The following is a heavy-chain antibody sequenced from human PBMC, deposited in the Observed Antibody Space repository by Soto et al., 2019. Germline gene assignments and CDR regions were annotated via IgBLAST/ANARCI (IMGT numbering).Heavy chain of an antibody. Sequence: SETLSLTXTVSGGSISSDDYCWSWIRQPPGKGLEWIGYIYYNGRTDYNPSLKSRVIISIDTSKNQFSLNLNSVSAADTAVYYCARNRSNSPDYFDYWGQGTLVTVS. V-gene: IGHV4-30-4*01. CDR2: IYYNGRT. CDR3: ARNRSNSPDYFDY. D-gene: IGHD6-6*01. CDR1: GGSISSDDYC. J-gene: IGHJ4*02.